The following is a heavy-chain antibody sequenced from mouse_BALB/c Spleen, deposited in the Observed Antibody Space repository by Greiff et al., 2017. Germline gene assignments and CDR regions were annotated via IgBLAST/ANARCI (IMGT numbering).Heavy chain of an antibody. CDR1: GYAFTSYN. V-gene: IGHV1S135*01. CDR3: ARSNYGGYYEY. D-gene: IGHD2-3*01. J-gene: IGHJ2*01. CDR2: IDPYNGGT. Sequence: VHVKQSGPELVKPGASVKVSCKASGYAFTSYNMHWVKQNHGKSLEWIGYIDPYNGGTSYNQKFKGKATLTVDKSSSTAYMHLNSLTSEDSAVFYCARSNYGGYYEYWGQGTTLTVSA.